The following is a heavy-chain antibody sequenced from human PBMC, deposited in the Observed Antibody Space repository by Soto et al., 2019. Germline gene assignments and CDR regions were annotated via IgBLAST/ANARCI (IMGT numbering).Heavy chain of an antibody. J-gene: IGHJ6*02. D-gene: IGHD4-17*01. CDR3: ARVNADSSSHYDGLDA. V-gene: IGHV2-26*03. Sequence: QVALKESGPVLVNPTETLTLTCNIAGFSLTTGRMGVSWIRQAPGKALEWLANFFSAVERSYSPSLQRRLTLSSERSGTQVSLSMTEMGAVDAATYFCARVNADSSSHYDGLDAWGQGPTVTVSS. CDR1: GFSLTTGRMG. CDR2: FFSAVER.